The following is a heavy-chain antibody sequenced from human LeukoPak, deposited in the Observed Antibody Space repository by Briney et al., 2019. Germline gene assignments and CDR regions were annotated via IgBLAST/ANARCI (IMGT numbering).Heavy chain of an antibody. CDR2: ITSSYPTT. D-gene: IGHD3-10*01. J-gene: IGHJ6*03. Sequence: GGSLRLSCAASGFTFSTYSMNWVRQLPGKGLEWVSSITSSYPTTYYADSVKGRFTVSRDDANNSLYLQMNSLRAEDTAVYYCARDLSRGRYMDVWGKGTTVTVSS. CDR1: GFTFSTYS. CDR3: ARDLSRGRYMDV. V-gene: IGHV3-21*01.